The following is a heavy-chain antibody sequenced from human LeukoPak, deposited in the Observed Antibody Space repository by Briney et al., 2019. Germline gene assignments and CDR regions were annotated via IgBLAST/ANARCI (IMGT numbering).Heavy chain of an antibody. D-gene: IGHD5-24*01. CDR1: GGSFSGYY. Sequence: SETLSLTCAAYGGSFSGYYWGWIRQPPGKGLEWIGEINHSGSTNNNPSLKSRVSISVDTSKNQFSLKLSSVTAADTAVYYCARVPRDGYGHTDVFDIWGQGTMVTVSS. J-gene: IGHJ3*02. CDR3: ARVPRDGYGHTDVFDI. CDR2: INHSGST. V-gene: IGHV4-34*01.